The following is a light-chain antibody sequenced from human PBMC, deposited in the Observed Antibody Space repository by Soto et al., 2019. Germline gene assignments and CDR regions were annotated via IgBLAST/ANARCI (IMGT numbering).Light chain of an antibody. V-gene: IGLV1-40*01. J-gene: IGLJ1*01. Sequence: QSVLTQPPSVSGAPGQRVTISCTGSSSNIGAGYDVHWYQQRPGTAPKLLIFGNNNRPSGVPDRFSGSKSGTSASLAITGLQAEDEGDYYCQSYDNSLSAYVFGTGTKLTVL. CDR3: QSYDNSLSAYV. CDR1: SSNIGAGYD. CDR2: GNN.